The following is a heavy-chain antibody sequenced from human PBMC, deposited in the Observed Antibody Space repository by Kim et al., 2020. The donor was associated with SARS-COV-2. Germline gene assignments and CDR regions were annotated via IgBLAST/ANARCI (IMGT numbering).Heavy chain of an antibody. Sequence: SETLSLTCTVSGGSISSYYWSWIRQPPGKGLEWIGYIYYSGSTNYNPSLKSRVTISVDTSKNQFSLKLSSVTAADTAVYYCARGLRVFFTTVISFDYWGQGTLVTVSS. D-gene: IGHD4-17*01. J-gene: IGHJ4*02. CDR1: GGSISSYY. V-gene: IGHV4-59*01. CDR2: IYYSGST. CDR3: ARGLRVFFTTVISFDY.